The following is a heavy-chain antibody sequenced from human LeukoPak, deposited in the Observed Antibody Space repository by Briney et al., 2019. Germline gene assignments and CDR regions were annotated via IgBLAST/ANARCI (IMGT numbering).Heavy chain of an antibody. CDR3: ARARFTAGTHSPFGY. D-gene: IGHD6-13*01. J-gene: IGHJ4*02. Sequence: SVKVSCKASGGTFSSYAISWVRQAPGQGLEWMGGIIPIFGTANYAQKFQGRVTMTRNTSISTAYMELSSLRSEDTAVYYCARARFTAGTHSPFGYWGQGTLVTVSS. V-gene: IGHV1-69*05. CDR1: GGTFSSYA. CDR2: IIPIFGTA.